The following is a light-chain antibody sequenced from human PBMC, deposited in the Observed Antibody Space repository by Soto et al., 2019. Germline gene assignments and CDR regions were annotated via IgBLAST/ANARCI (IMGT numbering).Light chain of an antibody. V-gene: IGKV1-5*01. J-gene: IGKJ1*01. CDR2: DSS. CDR3: HQFIDGWT. Sequence: IQLTQSPSTLSASIGDRVTITCRASQGINNRLAWYQQMPWKAPNLLIYDSSSLESGVPSRFHGSGSETEFTLTISGLQPDDCATYDCHQFIDGWTFGQGTKVEVK. CDR1: QGINNR.